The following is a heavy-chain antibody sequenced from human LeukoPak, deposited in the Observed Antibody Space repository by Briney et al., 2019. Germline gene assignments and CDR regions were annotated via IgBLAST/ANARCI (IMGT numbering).Heavy chain of an antibody. D-gene: IGHD3-3*01. V-gene: IGHV4-38-2*01. CDR2: IYHSGST. Sequence: SETLSLXCAVSGYSISSGYYWGWIRQPPGTGLEWIGSIYHSGSTYYNPSLKSRVTISVDTSKNQFSLKLSSVTAADTAVYYCARHAPKYYDFWSGYSSDNWFDPWGQGTLVTVSS. CDR1: GYSISSGYY. J-gene: IGHJ5*02. CDR3: ARHAPKYYDFWSGYSSDNWFDP.